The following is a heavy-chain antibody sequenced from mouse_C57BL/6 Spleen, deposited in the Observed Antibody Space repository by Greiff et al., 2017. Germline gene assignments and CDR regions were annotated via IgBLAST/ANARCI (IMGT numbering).Heavy chain of an antibody. CDR1: GFTFSSYT. V-gene: IGHV5-9*01. Sequence: EVQRVESGGGLVKPGGSLKLSCAASGFTFSSYTMSWVRQTPEKRLEWVATISGGGGNTYYPDSVKGRFTISRDNAKNTLYLQMSSLRSEDTALYYCARGIYYDYDGGAMDYWGQGTSVTVSS. J-gene: IGHJ4*01. D-gene: IGHD2-4*01. CDR3: ARGIYYDYDGGAMDY. CDR2: ISGGGGNT.